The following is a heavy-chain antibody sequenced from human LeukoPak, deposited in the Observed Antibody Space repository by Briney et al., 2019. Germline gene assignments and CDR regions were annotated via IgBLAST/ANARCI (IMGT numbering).Heavy chain of an antibody. Sequence: SETLSLTCTVSFGSINSYYWSWIRQPPGKGLEWIGYIYYSGSTNYNPSLKSRVTISVDTSKNQFSLKLSSVTAADTAIYYCARTGSTGGYWGQGTLVTVSS. CDR2: IYYSGST. V-gene: IGHV4-59*08. CDR3: ARTGSTGGY. D-gene: IGHD1-1*01. CDR1: FGSINSYY. J-gene: IGHJ4*02.